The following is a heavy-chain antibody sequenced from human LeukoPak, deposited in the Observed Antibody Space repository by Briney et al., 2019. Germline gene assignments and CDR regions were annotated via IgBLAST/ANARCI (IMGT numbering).Heavy chain of an antibody. CDR2: VNPSSGGT. CDR3: ARVQTIFGVVIFENWFDP. V-gene: IGHV1-2*02. Sequence: ASVKVSCKASGYTFTGYYMHWVRQAPGQGLEWMGWVNPSSGGTNYAQKFQGRVTMTRDTSISTAYMELSRLRSDDTAVYYCARVQTIFGVVIFENWFDPWGQGTLVTVPS. CDR1: GYTFTGYY. D-gene: IGHD3-3*01. J-gene: IGHJ5*02.